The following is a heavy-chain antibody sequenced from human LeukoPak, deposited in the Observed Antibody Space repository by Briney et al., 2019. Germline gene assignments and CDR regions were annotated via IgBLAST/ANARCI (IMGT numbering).Heavy chain of an antibody. D-gene: IGHD3-3*01. CDR1: GFTFGDYA. J-gene: IGHJ5*02. CDR3: TREIGAYYDFWSGINWFDP. Sequence: GGSLRLSCTASGFTFGDYAMSWFRQAPGKGLEWVGFIRSKAYGGTTEYAASVKGRFTISRDDSKSIAYLQMNSLKTEDTAVYCCTREIGAYYDFWSGINWFDPWGQGTLVTVSS. V-gene: IGHV3-49*03. CDR2: IRSKAYGGTT.